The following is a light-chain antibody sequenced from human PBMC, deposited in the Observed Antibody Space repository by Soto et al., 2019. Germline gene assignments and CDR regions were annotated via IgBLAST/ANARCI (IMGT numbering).Light chain of an antibody. CDR3: LQYGTSPRT. CDR1: QSVSSGY. J-gene: IGKJ1*01. V-gene: IGKV3-20*01. CDR2: GAS. Sequence: EIVLTQSPGTLSLSPGQGATLSCRASQSVSSGYLAWYQQKPGRAPRLLIYGASTRAPGIPDRFGGSGSGTHFTLTINRLEPEDFALYYCLQYGTSPRTFGQGTKVEIK.